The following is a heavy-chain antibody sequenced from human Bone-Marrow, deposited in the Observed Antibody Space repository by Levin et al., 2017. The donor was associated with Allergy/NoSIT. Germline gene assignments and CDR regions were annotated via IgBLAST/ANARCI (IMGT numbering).Heavy chain of an antibody. J-gene: IGHJ4*02. V-gene: IGHV3-7*04. CDR3: ARDGRSSATPSW. CDR1: GFTFSSRW. Sequence: GESLKISCAASGFTFSSRWMSWVRQAPGKGLEWVAKIKQDGSEKYYVDSVKGRFTISRDNAKNSLCLQMNSLTVEDTAVYYCARDGRSSATPSWWGQGTLVTVSS. D-gene: IGHD2-2*01. CDR2: IKQDGSEK.